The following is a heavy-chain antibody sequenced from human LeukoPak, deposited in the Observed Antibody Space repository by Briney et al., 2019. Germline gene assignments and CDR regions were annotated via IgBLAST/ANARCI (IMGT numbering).Heavy chain of an antibody. CDR2: IIPILGIA. V-gene: IGHV1-69*04. J-gene: IGHJ4*02. D-gene: IGHD3-22*01. Sequence: SVKVSCKASGGTFSSYAISWVRQAPGQGLEWMGRIIPILGIANYAQKFQGRVTIPADKSTSTAYMALSSLSSEDTAVYYCPRDQSYDSSGYYVFDYWGQGTLVTVSS. CDR1: GGTFSSYA. CDR3: PRDQSYDSSGYYVFDY.